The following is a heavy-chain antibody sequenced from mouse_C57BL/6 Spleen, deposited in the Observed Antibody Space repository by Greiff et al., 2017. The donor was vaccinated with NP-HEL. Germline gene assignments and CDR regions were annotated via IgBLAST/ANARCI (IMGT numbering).Heavy chain of an antibody. Sequence: EVKLMESGGGLVQPGGSLKLSCAASGFTFSDYGMAWVRQAPRKGPEWVAFISNLAYSIYYADTVTGRFTISRENAKNTLYLEMSSLRSEDTAMYYCARRDGYYGAMDYWGQGTSVTVSS. V-gene: IGHV5-15*01. CDR2: ISNLAYSI. CDR1: GFTFSDYG. J-gene: IGHJ4*01. CDR3: ARRDGYYGAMDY. D-gene: IGHD2-3*01.